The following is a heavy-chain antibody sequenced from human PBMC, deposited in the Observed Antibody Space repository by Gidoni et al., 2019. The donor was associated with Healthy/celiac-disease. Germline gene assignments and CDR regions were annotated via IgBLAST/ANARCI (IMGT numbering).Heavy chain of an antibody. CDR2: IKSKTDGGTT. V-gene: IGHV3-15*01. Sequence: EVQLVESGGGLVKPGGSLRLSCAASGFTFSTAWMSWVRQAPGKGLEWVGRIKSKTDGGTTDYAAPVKGRFTISRDDSKNTLYLQMNSLKTEDTAVYYCTTIGQLVSYGMDVWGQGTTVTVSS. CDR1: GFTFSTAW. CDR3: TTIGQLVSYGMDV. D-gene: IGHD6-6*01. J-gene: IGHJ6*02.